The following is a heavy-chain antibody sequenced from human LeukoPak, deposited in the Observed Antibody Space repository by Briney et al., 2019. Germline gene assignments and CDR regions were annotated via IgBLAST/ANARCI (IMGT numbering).Heavy chain of an antibody. CDR3: ARQHPYYYEED. Sequence: SETLSLTCTVSGGSISSSSYYWGWIRQPPGKGLEWIGSIYYSGSTYYNPSLKSRVTISVDTSKNQFSLKLSSVTAADTAVYYCARQHPYYYEEDWGQGTLVTVSS. CDR1: GGSISSSSYY. CDR2: IYYSGST. D-gene: IGHD3-22*01. V-gene: IGHV4-39*01. J-gene: IGHJ4*02.